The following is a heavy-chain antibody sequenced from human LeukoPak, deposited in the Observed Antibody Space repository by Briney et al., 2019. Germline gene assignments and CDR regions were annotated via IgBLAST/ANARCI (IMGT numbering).Heavy chain of an antibody. J-gene: IGHJ4*02. CDR3: ARAADSRFGGLFYFDY. CDR1: GFTFSSYG. V-gene: IGHV3-33*01. D-gene: IGHD3-10*01. CDR2: IWYDGSNK. Sequence: GGSLRLSCAASGFTFSSYGMHWVRQAPGKGLEWVAVIWYDGSNKYYADSVKGRFTISRDNSKNTLYLQMNSLRAEDTAVYYCARAADSRFGGLFYFDYWGQGTLVTVSS.